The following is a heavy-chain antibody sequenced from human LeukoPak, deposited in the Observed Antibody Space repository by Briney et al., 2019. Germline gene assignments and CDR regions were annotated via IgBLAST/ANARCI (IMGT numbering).Heavy chain of an antibody. D-gene: IGHD1-26*01. CDR1: GFTFSDYA. CDR3: AKDRSLGTYYTFDH. Sequence: GGSLRLSCAASGFTFSDYAMTWVRQAPGEGLEWVATISGSGVMTYYADSVKGRFTVSGDNSKNTLYLQMSSLTAADTAVYYCAKDRSLGTYYTFDHWGQGTLVTVSS. CDR2: ISGSGVMT. V-gene: IGHV3-23*01. J-gene: IGHJ4*02.